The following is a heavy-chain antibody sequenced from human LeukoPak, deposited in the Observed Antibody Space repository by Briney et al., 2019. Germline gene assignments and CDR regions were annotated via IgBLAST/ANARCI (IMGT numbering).Heavy chain of an antibody. D-gene: IGHD3-10*01. CDR2: INSDGSST. CDR1: GFTFSSYW. CDR3: ARVKMVRGVSLDY. Sequence: PGGSLRLSCAASGFTFSSYWMHWVRQAPGKGLVWVSRINSDGSSTSYADSVKGRFTMSRDNAKNTLYLQMNSLRAEDTAVYYCARVKMVRGVSLDYGGQGTLVTVS. V-gene: IGHV3-74*01. J-gene: IGHJ4*02.